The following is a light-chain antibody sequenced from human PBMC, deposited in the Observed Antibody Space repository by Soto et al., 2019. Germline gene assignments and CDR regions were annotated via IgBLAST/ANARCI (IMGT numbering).Light chain of an antibody. Sequence: EIVLTQSPATLSSFPGDRVTLSCRASQAVNTRLAWYQHKPGQAPRLLIYGSSSRATGIPDRFSGSGSGTDFTLTISRLAPEDFSVYYCQQYATTPFPFGPGTKVDIK. J-gene: IGKJ3*01. CDR3: QQYATTPFP. V-gene: IGKV3-20*01. CDR1: QAVNTR. CDR2: GSS.